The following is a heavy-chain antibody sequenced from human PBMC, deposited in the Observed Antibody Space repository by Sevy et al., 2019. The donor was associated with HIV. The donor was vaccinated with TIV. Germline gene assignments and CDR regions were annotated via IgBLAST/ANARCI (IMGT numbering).Heavy chain of an antibody. Sequence: GGSLRLSCAASGFTFGSYWMHWARQAPGKGLMWVSRINSDETSTRYADSVKGRFTVSRDNAKNALYLQMNSLRVEDTATYYCTRDGFYYDRSGYYNFDHWGQGSLVTVSS. J-gene: IGHJ4*02. CDR1: GFTFGSYW. CDR2: INSDETST. CDR3: TRDGFYYDRSGYYNFDH. D-gene: IGHD3-22*01. V-gene: IGHV3-74*01.